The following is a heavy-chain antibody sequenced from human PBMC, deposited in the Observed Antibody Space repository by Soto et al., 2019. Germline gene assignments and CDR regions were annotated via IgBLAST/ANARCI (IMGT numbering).Heavy chain of an antibody. J-gene: IGHJ5*02. D-gene: IGHD3-3*01. V-gene: IGHV4-59*01. CDR2: IYYSGST. Sequence: SETLSLTCTVSGGSISSYYWSWIRQPPGKGLEWIGYIYYSGSTNYNPSLKSRVTISVDTSKNQFSLKLSAVTAADTAVYYCARDSFPSDYDSWSGYGNNWFDPWGQGTLVTVSS. CDR1: GGSISSYY. CDR3: ARDSFPSDYDSWSGYGNNWFDP.